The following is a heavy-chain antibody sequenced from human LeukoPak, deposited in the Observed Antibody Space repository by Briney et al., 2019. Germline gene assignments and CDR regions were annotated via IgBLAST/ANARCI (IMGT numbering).Heavy chain of an antibody. Sequence: EASVKVSCKASGYTFTDYYMHWVRQAPGQGLEWMGWINPNSGGTNYAQKFQGRVTMTRDTSISTAYMELSRLRSDDTAVYYCARDLVAGTGNWFDPWGQGTLVTVSS. V-gene: IGHV1-2*02. CDR2: INPNSGGT. CDR1: GYTFTDYY. J-gene: IGHJ5*02. CDR3: ARDLVAGTGNWFDP. D-gene: IGHD6-19*01.